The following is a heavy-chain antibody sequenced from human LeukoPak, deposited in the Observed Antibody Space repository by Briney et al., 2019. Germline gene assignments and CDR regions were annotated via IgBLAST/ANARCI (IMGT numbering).Heavy chain of an antibody. J-gene: IGHJ4*02. V-gene: IGHV3-9*01. CDR1: GFTFDDYA. CDR3: AEDLKARSNFDY. D-gene: IGHD6-6*01. Sequence: GGSLRLSCAASGFTFDDYAMHWVRQAPGKGLEWVSGISWNSGNIDYADSVKGRFTISRDNAKNSLYLQMNSLRAEDTAVYYCAEDLKARSNFDYWCQGTLVTVSS. CDR2: ISWNSGNI.